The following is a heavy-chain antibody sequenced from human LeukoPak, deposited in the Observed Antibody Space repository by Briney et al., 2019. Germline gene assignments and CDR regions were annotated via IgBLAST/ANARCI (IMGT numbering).Heavy chain of an antibody. CDR2: IYSGGST. D-gene: IGHD6-6*01. CDR3: ARVAFRSSSYISGIDY. Sequence: PGGSLRLSCSASGFTVSSSYMSWVRQAPGKGLEWVSVIYSGGSTYYADSVKGRFTISRDNSKNTLYLQMNSLRIEDTAVYYCARVAFRSSSYISGIDYWGQGPLVTVSS. CDR1: GFTVSSSY. V-gene: IGHV3-53*01. J-gene: IGHJ4*02.